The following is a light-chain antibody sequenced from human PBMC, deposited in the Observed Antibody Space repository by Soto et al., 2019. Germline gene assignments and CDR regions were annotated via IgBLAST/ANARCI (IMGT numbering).Light chain of an antibody. V-gene: IGKV3-20*01. Sequence: EIVMTQSPATLSVSPGERATLSFMASQSVSSNLAWYQQKPGQAPRLLIYGASTRATGIPDRFSGSGSGTDFTLTISRLEPEDFAVYYCQQYGSSSTWTFGQGTKVDIK. CDR3: QQYGSSSTWT. CDR2: GAS. J-gene: IGKJ1*01. CDR1: QSVSSN.